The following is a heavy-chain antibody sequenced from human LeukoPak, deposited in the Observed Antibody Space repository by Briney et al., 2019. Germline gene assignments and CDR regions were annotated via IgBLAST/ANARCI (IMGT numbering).Heavy chain of an antibody. J-gene: IGHJ4*02. Sequence: SETLSLTCSVSGGSVSSYYWSWIRQPPGKGLEWIGYIKSSGSTNYNPSLKSRVTLSVDTSKHQFSLKLTSVTAADAAVYYCASSVGSTDYWGQGTLVTVSS. CDR3: ASSVGSTDY. V-gene: IGHV4-4*09. CDR2: IKSSGST. CDR1: GGSVSSYY. D-gene: IGHD1-26*01.